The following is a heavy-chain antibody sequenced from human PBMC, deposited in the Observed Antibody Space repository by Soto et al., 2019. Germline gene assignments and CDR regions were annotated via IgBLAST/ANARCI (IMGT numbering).Heavy chain of an antibody. CDR3: AKMVGAALIDY. D-gene: IGHD2-15*01. V-gene: IGHV4-4*02. CDR2: IHHSGNT. CDR1: GASISSTSSGDW. Sequence: QVQLQESGPGLVKPSGTLSLTCTVSGASISSTSSGDWWSWVRQPPGKGLEWIGEIHHSGNTNYNPSLKSRVTMPVDKSKNQFFLRLNSVTAADTAIYYCAKMVGAALIDYWGQGTLVTVSS. J-gene: IGHJ4*02.